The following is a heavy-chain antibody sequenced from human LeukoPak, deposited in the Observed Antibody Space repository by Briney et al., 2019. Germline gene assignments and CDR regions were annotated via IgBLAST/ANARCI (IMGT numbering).Heavy chain of an antibody. Sequence: ASVRVSCKASGYTFTGYYMHWVRQAPGQGLEWMGRINPNSGGTNYAQKFQGRVTMTRDTSISTAYMGLSRLTSDDTAVYYCAPGPGWFDPWGQGTLVTVSS. CDR1: GYTFTGYY. CDR2: INPNSGGT. V-gene: IGHV1-2*06. D-gene: IGHD7-27*01. CDR3: APGPGWFDP. J-gene: IGHJ5*02.